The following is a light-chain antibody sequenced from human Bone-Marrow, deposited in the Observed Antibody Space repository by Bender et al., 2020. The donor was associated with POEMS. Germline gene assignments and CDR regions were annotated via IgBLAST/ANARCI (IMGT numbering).Light chain of an antibody. CDR1: FNDVGGYNA. CDR3: AAWDDRLNAVV. CDR2: AVD. J-gene: IGLJ2*01. Sequence: QSALTQPASVSGSPGQSITISCTGTFNDVGGYNAVSWYQQHPGKAPKLLIYAVDRLPSGVSERFSASKSGTSASLAISGLQSEDEADYYCAAWDDRLNAVVFGGGTKLTVL. V-gene: IGLV2-14*03.